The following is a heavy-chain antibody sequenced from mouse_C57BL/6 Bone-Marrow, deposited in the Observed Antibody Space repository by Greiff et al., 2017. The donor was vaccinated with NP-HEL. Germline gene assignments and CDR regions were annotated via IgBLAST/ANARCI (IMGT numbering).Heavy chain of an antibody. D-gene: IGHD2-4*01. V-gene: IGHV14-4*01. CDR2: IDPESGDT. J-gene: IGHJ3*01. Sequence: VQLQQSGAELVRPGASVKLSCTASGFNIKDDYMHWVKQRPEQGLEWIGWIDPESGDTEYASKFQGKATITADTSSNTAYLQLSSLTSEDTAVYYCTTDYVEVAYWGQGTLVTVAA. CDR3: TTDYVEVAY. CDR1: GFNIKDDY.